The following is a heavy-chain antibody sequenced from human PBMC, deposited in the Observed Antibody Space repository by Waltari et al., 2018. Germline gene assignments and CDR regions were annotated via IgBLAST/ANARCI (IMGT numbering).Heavy chain of an antibody. Sequence: QLQLQESGPGLVKPSETLSLPCTVSGGSISSSSYYWCRIRQPPGKGLEWIGSIYYSGSTYYNPSLKSRVTISVDTSKNQFSLKLSSVTAADTAVYYCASGVSGSYYDYFDYWGQGTLVTVSS. J-gene: IGHJ4*02. V-gene: IGHV4-39*07. D-gene: IGHD1-26*01. CDR2: IYYSGST. CDR3: ASGVSGSYYDYFDY. CDR1: GGSISSSSYY.